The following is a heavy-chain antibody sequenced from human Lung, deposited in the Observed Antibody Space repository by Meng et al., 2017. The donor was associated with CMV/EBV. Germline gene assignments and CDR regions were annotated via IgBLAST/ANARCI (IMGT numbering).Heavy chain of an antibody. Sequence: ESXKISXAASGFTFSSYWMHWVRQGPGKGLVWVSRMNSDGSNINYADSVRGRFTISRDNAKNTLYLQMNSLRAEDTAVYYCVRGGSFYYYDTSAYYLFDYWGQGTXVTVSS. J-gene: IGHJ4*02. V-gene: IGHV3-74*01. CDR1: GFTFSSYW. CDR3: VRGGSFYYYDTSAYYLFDY. D-gene: IGHD3-22*01. CDR2: MNSDGSNI.